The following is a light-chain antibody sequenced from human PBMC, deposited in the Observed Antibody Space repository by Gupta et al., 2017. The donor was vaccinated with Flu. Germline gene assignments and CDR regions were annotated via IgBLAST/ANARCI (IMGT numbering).Light chain of an antibody. CDR2: VAS. CDR3: QQYGSSPPWT. V-gene: IGKV3-20*01. Sequence: EIVLTQSPDTLSFSPGERATLSCRASQRVSRSYLAWYQQKPDQAPRLLIYVASTRATGIPDRFSGSGSGTDFTLTTRRLEPEDFAVYYCQQYGSSPPWTFGQGTKVEV. J-gene: IGKJ1*01. CDR1: QRVSRSY.